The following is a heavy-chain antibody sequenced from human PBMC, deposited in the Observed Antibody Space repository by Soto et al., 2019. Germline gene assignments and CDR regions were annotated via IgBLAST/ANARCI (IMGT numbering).Heavy chain of an antibody. V-gene: IGHV4-34*01. D-gene: IGHD2-2*01. J-gene: IGHJ6*02. CDR3: AGGRGRQQLLMSYYYGMDV. Sequence: SETLSLTCAVYGGSFSGYYWSWIRHPPGKGLEWIGEINHSGSTNYNPSLKSRVTISVDTSKNQFSLNLSSVTAADTAVYYCAGGRGRQQLLMSYYYGMDVWGQGTTVTVSS. CDR1: GGSFSGYY. CDR2: INHSGST.